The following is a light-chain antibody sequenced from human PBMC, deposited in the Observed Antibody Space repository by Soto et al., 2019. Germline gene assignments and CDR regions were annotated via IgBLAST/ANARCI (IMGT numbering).Light chain of an antibody. CDR1: QSVGTS. CDR3: QQYGSSIT. CDR2: GAS. J-gene: IGKJ5*01. V-gene: IGKV3-20*01. Sequence: EVVLTQSLGTLSLSPGPRVTLCCRASQSVGTSIAWYQQKPGQAPRLLIYGASSRATGIPDRFSGSGSGTDFTLTISILEPEDFAVYYCQQYGSSITFGQGTRLEIK.